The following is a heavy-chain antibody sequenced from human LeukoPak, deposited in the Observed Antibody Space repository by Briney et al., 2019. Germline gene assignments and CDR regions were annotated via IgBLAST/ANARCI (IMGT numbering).Heavy chain of an antibody. V-gene: IGHV3-64*02. CDR2: LSGNGIST. CDR3: ARDIGAIRGVDY. CDR1: GFTLRAYA. Sequence: GGSLRLSCVASGFTLRAYAMHWVRQAPGKGLEYVSALSGNGISTYYADSVKSRFTISRDDSKNALYLQMGRLRAEDMGVYYCARDIGAIRGVDYSGQGTLVTVSS. D-gene: IGHD4/OR15-4a*01. J-gene: IGHJ4*02.